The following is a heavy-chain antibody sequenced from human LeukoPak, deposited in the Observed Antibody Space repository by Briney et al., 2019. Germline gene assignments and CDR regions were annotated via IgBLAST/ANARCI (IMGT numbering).Heavy chain of an antibody. V-gene: IGHV4-39*01. Sequence: SETLSLTCTVSGGSISTDTYCWTWIRQPPGKGLEWIASFYYSGNTYYNPSLKSRVTISIDTSKNQFSLRLTSVTAADTAVYYCSRYSTSLGWFDPWGQGTLVTVSS. CDR2: FYYSGNT. D-gene: IGHD6-6*01. J-gene: IGHJ5*02. CDR3: SRYSTSLGWFDP. CDR1: GGSISTDTYC.